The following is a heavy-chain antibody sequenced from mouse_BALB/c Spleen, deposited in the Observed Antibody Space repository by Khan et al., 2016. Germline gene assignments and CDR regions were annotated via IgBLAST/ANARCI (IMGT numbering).Heavy chain of an antibody. CDR2: IDPANGNS. J-gene: IGHJ1*01. CDR3: ASRTRTPRYYDG. V-gene: IGHV14-3*02. Sequence: EVQLQESGVELVKPGASVKLSCTASGFNIKDTNMHWVKRRPEQGLEWIGKIDPANGNSNFDPKFQGKATITADTSSNTAYLQLSSLTAEGTAVYYCASRTRTPRYYDGGRAATTVTVSS. CDR1: GFNIKDTN.